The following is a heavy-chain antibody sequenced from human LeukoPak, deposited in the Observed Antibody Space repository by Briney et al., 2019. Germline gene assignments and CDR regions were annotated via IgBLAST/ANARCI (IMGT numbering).Heavy chain of an antibody. V-gene: IGHV1-2*02. Sequence: ASVKVSCKASGYTFIAYYMHWVRQAPGQGLEWMGWIDPNSGGTNYAQKFQGRVTMTRDMSISTAYMDLSRLRSDDTAVYYCARGMGVLVPAATWFDPWGQGTLVTVSS. CDR2: IDPNSGGT. D-gene: IGHD2-2*01. CDR3: ARGMGVLVPAATWFDP. J-gene: IGHJ5*02. CDR1: GYTFIAYY.